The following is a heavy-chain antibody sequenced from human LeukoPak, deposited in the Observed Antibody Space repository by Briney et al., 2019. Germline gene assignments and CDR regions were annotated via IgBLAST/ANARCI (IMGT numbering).Heavy chain of an antibody. V-gene: IGHV1-2*02. CDR2: INPNSGGT. CDR3: ARDELYDILTGYYLPPTFGY. Sequence: ASVKVSCKASGYTFTGYYMHWVRQAPGQGLEWMGWINPNSGGTNYAQKFQGRVTMIRDTSISTAYMELSRLRSDDTAVYYCARDELYDILTGYYLPPTFGYWGQGTLVTVSS. D-gene: IGHD3-9*01. CDR1: GYTFTGYY. J-gene: IGHJ4*02.